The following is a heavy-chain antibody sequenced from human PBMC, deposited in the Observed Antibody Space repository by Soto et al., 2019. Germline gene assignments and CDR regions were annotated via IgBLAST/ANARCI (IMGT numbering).Heavy chain of an antibody. D-gene: IGHD3-10*01. J-gene: IGHJ6*03. CDR2: IYPRDSDI. Sequence: GESLKISCQGSGYNFNTYWIAWVRQMPGKGLEWVGVIYPRDSDIRYSPSFQGRVTISVDKSMNTAYLQWNSLQPSDSGFYYCGSTNYNPTLKSRVTISVDTSKNQFSLKLSSVTAADTAVYYCARTSSRSGAADSNRPYYYYYYYMDVWGKGTTVTVSS. CDR3: GSTNYNPTLKSRVTISVDTSKNQFSLKLSSVTAADTAVYYCARTSSRSGAADSNRPYYYYYYYMDV. CDR1: GYNFNTYW. V-gene: IGHV5-51*01.